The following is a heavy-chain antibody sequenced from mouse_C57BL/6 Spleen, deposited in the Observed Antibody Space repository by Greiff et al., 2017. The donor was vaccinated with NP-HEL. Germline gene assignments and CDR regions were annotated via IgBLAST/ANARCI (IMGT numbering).Heavy chain of an antibody. D-gene: IGHD3-2*02. CDR3: ARWDSSGHYAMDY. J-gene: IGHJ4*01. Sequence: QVQLQQPGAELVKPGASVKLSCKASGYTFPSYWMQWVKPRPGQGLEWIVDIDPSVSFTIYNQKFKGKATFTVETSSSTAYMKLSRLTSEDAAVYYCARWDSSGHYAMDYWGQGTSVTVSS. CDR2: IDPSVSFT. CDR1: GYTFPSYW. V-gene: IGHV1-50*01.